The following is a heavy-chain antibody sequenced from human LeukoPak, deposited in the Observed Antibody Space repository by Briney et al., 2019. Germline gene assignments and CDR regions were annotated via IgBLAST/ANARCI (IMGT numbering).Heavy chain of an antibody. V-gene: IGHV4-4*02. D-gene: IGHD6-19*01. CDR1: GGSISSSTW. CDR3: ARRCAVAGFDY. J-gene: IGHJ4*02. CDR2: IYHSGTT. Sequence: SGTLSLTCAVSGGSISSSTWWSWVRQPPGKGLECIGEIYHSGTTNYNPSLKSRVAISVDKSKNQFSLKLTSVTAADTAVYYCARRCAVAGFDYWGQGTLVTVSS.